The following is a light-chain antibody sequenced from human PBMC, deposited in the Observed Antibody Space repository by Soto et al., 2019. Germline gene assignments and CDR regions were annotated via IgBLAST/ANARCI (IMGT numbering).Light chain of an antibody. CDR1: QSLLYSDGNTY. Sequence: DVVMTQSPLSLPVTLGQPASISCRSSQSLLYSDGNTYLSWFQQRPCQSPRRLIYKVSIRDSGVPDRFSGRGSGTDFTLKITRVEAEDVGVYYCMQGPYWPPRTFGQGTKVEIK. J-gene: IGKJ1*01. CDR3: MQGPYWPPRT. CDR2: KVS. V-gene: IGKV2-30*01.